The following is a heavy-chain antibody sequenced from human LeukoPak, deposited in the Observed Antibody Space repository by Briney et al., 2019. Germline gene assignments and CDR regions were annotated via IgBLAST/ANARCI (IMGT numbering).Heavy chain of an antibody. D-gene: IGHD2-15*01. CDR1: GYSFTSYW. J-gene: IGHJ4*02. Sequence: GESLKISCKGSGYSFTSYWTVWVRQMPGKNLVWMLIIYPGDSDTRYSPSFQGQVTISADKSISTAYLQWSSLKASDTAMYYCASGRGDCSGGSCYSYFDYWGQGTLVTVSS. CDR2: IYPGDSDT. V-gene: IGHV5-51*01. CDR3: ASGRGDCSGGSCYSYFDY.